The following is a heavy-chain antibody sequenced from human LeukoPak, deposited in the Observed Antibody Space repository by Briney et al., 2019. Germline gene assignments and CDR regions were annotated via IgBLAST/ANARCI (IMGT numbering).Heavy chain of an antibody. V-gene: IGHV3-23*01. D-gene: IGHD1-7*01. CDR2: ISGSGGST. CDR1: GFTFSSYA. CDR3: AKDQLTGTTAPPDY. J-gene: IGHJ4*02. Sequence: PGGSLRLSCAASGFTFSSYAMGWVRQAPGKGLEWVSAISGSGGSTYYADSVKGRFTISRDNSKNTLYLQMNSLRAEDTAVYYCAKDQLTGTTAPPDYSGQGTLVTVSS.